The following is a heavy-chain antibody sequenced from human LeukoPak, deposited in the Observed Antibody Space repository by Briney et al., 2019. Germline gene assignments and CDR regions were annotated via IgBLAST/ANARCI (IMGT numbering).Heavy chain of an antibody. CDR3: ARARNNYDSSGFSALDY. Sequence: PGGSLRLSCAASGFSFSSYEMNWVRQAPGKGLEWVSYISRRGSTIYYADSVKGRFTISRDNARNSLYLQMNSLRAEDTAVYYCARARNNYDSSGFSALDYWGQGTLVTVSS. J-gene: IGHJ4*02. D-gene: IGHD3-22*01. CDR1: GFSFSSYE. CDR2: ISRRGSTI. V-gene: IGHV3-48*03.